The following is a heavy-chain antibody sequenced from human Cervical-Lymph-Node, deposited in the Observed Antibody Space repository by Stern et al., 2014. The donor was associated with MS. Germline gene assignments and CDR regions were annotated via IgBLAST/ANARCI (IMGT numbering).Heavy chain of an antibody. CDR2: IGHAGDT. V-gene: IGHV3-13*01. CDR3: AGGGGAAPFDP. Sequence: EVHLVESGGGLVQPGGSLRLSCAASGFTFSRYGMHLVRQPTGKGLEWVSAIGHAGDTYYADSVKGRFTISRENAKNSLYLQMNSLRVGDTAVYYCAGGGGAAPFDPWGQGTLVTVSS. CDR1: GFTFSRYG. J-gene: IGHJ5*02. D-gene: IGHD3-16*01.